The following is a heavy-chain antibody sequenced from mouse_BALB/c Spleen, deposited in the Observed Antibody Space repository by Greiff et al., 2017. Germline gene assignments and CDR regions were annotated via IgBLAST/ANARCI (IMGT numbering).Heavy chain of an antibody. D-gene: IGHD1-1*01. CDR2: INPSSGYT. V-gene: IGHV1-4*02. CDR3: ARWHGSSSDY. J-gene: IGHJ2*01. CDR1: GYTFTSYT. Sequence: VQLQQSAAELARPGASVKMSCKASGYTFTSYTMHWVKQRPGQGLEWIGYINPSSGYTEYNQKFKDKTTLTADKSSSTAYMQLSSLTSEDSAVYYCARWHGSSSDYWGQGTTLTVSS.